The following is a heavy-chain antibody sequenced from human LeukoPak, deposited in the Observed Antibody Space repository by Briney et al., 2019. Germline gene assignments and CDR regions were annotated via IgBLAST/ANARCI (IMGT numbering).Heavy chain of an antibody. CDR3: AKPLYSSGWYVVDY. CDR2: ISGSGGST. CDR1: GFTFSSYA. V-gene: IGHV3-23*01. J-gene: IGHJ4*02. D-gene: IGHD6-19*01. Sequence: GGSLRLSCVASGFTFSSYAMSWVRQAPGKGLEWVSAISGSGGSTYYADSVKGRFTISRDNSKNTLYLQMNSLRAEDTAVYYCAKPLYSSGWYVVDYWGQGTLVTVSS.